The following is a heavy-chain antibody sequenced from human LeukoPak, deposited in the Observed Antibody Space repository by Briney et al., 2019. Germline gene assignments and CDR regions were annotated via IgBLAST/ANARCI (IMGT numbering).Heavy chain of an antibody. CDR2: INPSGGSR. Sequence: ASVKVSCKASGYTFTTYYIHWVRQAPGQGLECMGIINPSGGSRSYAQKFQGRGTMTRDMSTSTVYMELSSLRSEDTAVYYCARGDLIDYWGQGTLVTVSS. CDR1: GYTFTTYY. J-gene: IGHJ4*02. V-gene: IGHV1-46*01. CDR3: ARGDLIDY. D-gene: IGHD2-21*01.